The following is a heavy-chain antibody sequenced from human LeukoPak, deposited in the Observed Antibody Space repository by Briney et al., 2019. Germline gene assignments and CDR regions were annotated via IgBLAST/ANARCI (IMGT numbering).Heavy chain of an antibody. J-gene: IGHJ4*02. D-gene: IGHD3-22*01. V-gene: IGHV3-11*01. CDR2: ISSSSTTI. CDR3: ACDWVSRDSSGYTDY. CDR1: GFTFSDYY. Sequence: AGSLRLSCAASGFTFSDYYMRWIRHAPGKGLEGVSYISSSSTTIYYADSVKGRFTISRDKDKTSMYVKMKSMRAEERDVYFCACDWVSRDSSGYTDYWGQGTLVTVSS.